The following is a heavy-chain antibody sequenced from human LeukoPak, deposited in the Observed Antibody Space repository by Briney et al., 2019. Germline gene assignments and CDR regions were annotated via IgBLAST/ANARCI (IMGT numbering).Heavy chain of an antibody. D-gene: IGHD6-13*01. J-gene: IGHJ4*02. CDR2: IRSKPYGGTT. V-gene: IGHV3-49*04. CDR3: SRNEQLVLNV. CDR1: GFTFSDYA. Sequence: PGRPLRLSCTASGFTFSDYAMSWVRQAPGKGLEWVGFIRSKPYGGTTEYAASVKGRFTISRDDSNSIAYLQMNSLKTEDTALYYCSRNEQLVLNVWGQGTLVTVSS.